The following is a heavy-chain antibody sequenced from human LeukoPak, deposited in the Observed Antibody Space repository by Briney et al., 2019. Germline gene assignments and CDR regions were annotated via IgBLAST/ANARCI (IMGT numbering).Heavy chain of an antibody. CDR1: GYTFTKYG. J-gene: IGHJ4*02. CDR3: ARDEVVPAAKPFDY. CDR2: ISGYKANI. V-gene: IGHV1-18*04. D-gene: IGHD2-2*01. Sequence: ASVTVSCKASGYTFTKYGISWVRQAPGQGLEWMGWISGYKANIKYAQKIQGRVTMTTDTSTSTAYMEVRSLRSDDTAVYYCARDEVVPAAKPFDYWGQGTLVTVSS.